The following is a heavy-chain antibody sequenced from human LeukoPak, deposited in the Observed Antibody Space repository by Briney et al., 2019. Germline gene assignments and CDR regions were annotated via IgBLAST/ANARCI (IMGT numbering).Heavy chain of an antibody. D-gene: IGHD5-18*01. V-gene: IGHV4-59*01. CDR2: IYSSGST. J-gene: IGHJ4*02. CDR1: GGSISSYY. CDR3: ARGYSYYFES. Sequence: PSETLSLTCTVSGGSISSYYWSWIRQPPGKGLEWIGYIYSSGSTNYNPSLKSRVTISVDTSKNQFSLKLSSVTAADTAVHYCARGYSYYFESWGQGTLVTVSS.